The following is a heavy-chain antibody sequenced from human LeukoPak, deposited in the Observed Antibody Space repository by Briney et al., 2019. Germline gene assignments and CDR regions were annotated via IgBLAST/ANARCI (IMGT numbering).Heavy chain of an antibody. D-gene: IGHD4-17*01. J-gene: IGHJ4*02. Sequence: ASVKVSCKASGGTFRSYVISWVRQAPGQGLEWMGRIIPIFGTANYAQKFQGRVTITTDESTSTAYMELSSLRSEDTAVYYCARDPFPYGDYLDDYWGQGTLVTASS. V-gene: IGHV1-69*05. CDR3: ARDPFPYGDYLDDY. CDR1: GGTFRSYV. CDR2: IIPIFGTA.